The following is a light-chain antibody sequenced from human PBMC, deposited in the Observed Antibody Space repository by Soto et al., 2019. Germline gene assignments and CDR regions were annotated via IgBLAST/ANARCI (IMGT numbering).Light chain of an antibody. CDR1: SGDVGGYDY. CDR2: DVP. V-gene: IGLV2-14*03. CDR3: SSHTSGSTRV. Sequence: QSSLTQPASVSGSPGQSIAISCTGTSGDVGGYDYVSWYQQHPDKAPKLMIYDVPKRPSWVSSRFSGSKSGNTASLTISGLQPEDEADYYCSSHTSGSTRVFGSGTKVT. J-gene: IGLJ1*01.